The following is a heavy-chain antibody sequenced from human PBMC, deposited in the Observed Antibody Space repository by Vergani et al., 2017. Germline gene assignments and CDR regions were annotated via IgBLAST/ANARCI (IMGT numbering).Heavy chain of an antibody. J-gene: IGHJ6*03. CDR2: MNPNSGNT. Sequence: QVQLVQSGAEVKKPGASVKVSCKASGYPFTSYDINWVRQATGQGLEWMGWMNPNSGNTGYAQKFQGRVTMTRNTSISTAYMELSSLRSEDTAVYYCARVLNGFWRLSYYYYMDVWGKGTTVTVSS. CDR3: ARVLNGFWRLSYYYYMDV. V-gene: IGHV1-8*01. D-gene: IGHD3-3*01. CDR1: GYPFTSYD.